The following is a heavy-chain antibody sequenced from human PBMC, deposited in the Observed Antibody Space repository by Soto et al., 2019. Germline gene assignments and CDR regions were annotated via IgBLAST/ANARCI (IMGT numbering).Heavy chain of an antibody. V-gene: IGHV1-2*04. J-gene: IGHJ6*02. Sequence: ASVKVSCKASGYTFTGYYMHWVRQAPGQGLEWMGWINPNSGGTNYAQKFQGWVTMTRDTSISTAYMELSRLRSDGTAVYYCARDHGGYCSSTSCQLDYYYYYGMDVWGQGTTVTVSS. D-gene: IGHD2-2*01. CDR2: INPNSGGT. CDR1: GYTFTGYY. CDR3: ARDHGGYCSSTSCQLDYYYYYGMDV.